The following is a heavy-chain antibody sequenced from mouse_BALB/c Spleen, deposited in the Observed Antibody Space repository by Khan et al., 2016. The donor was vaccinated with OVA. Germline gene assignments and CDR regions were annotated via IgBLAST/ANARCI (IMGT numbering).Heavy chain of an antibody. CDR1: GFSLTNYG. Sequence: QVQLQQSGPGLVAPSQSLSITCTISGFSLTNYGIHWVRQPPGKGLEWLVVIWSDGSTTYNSALKSRLTISNDNSKSQAFLKMNSLQTDDTAVYFCARQPDDHYNIMDYWGQGTSVTVSA. V-gene: IGHV2-6-1*01. J-gene: IGHJ4*01. CDR2: IWSDGST. CDR3: ARQPDDHYNIMDY.